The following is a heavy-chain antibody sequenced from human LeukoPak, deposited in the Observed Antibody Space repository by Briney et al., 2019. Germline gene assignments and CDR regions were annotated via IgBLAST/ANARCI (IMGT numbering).Heavy chain of an antibody. CDR2: ISYDGSNK. J-gene: IGHJ4*02. Sequence: PGRSLRLSCAASGFTFSSYAMHWVRQAPGKGLEWVAVISYDGSNKYYADSVKSRFTISRDNSKNTLYLQMNSLRADDTAVYYCAKPAKTDYADYWGQGTLVTVSS. CDR1: GFTFSSYA. D-gene: IGHD1-14*01. CDR3: AKPAKTDYADY. V-gene: IGHV3-30*04.